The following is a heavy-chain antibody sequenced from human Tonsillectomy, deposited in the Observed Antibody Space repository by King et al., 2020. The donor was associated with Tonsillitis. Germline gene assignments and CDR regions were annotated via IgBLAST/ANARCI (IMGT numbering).Heavy chain of an antibody. V-gene: IGHV1-69*12. J-gene: IGHJ6*02. CDR1: GGTFTTYV. CDR3: ATDSGGSLMDV. Sequence: QLVQSGAEVKKPGSSVKVSCEASGGTFTTYVISWVRQAPGQGLEWMGGIIPIFGTTVYAQKFQGRVTITADESTSTAYMELSSLRSEDTAVYYCATDSGGSLMDVWGQGTTVTVSS. D-gene: IGHD1-26*01. CDR2: IIPIFGTT.